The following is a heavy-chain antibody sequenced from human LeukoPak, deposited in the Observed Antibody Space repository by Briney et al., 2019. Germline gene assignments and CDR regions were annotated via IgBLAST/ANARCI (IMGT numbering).Heavy chain of an antibody. CDR3: ARCEAPPYFDY. Sequence: SETLSLTCTVSGGSISCSSYYWGWIRQPPGKGLEWIGSIYYSGSTYYNPSLKSRVTISVDTSKNQFSLKLSSVTAADTAVYYCARCEAPPYFDYWGQGTLVTVSS. CDR1: GGSISCSSYY. J-gene: IGHJ4*02. V-gene: IGHV4-39*07. CDR2: IYYSGST.